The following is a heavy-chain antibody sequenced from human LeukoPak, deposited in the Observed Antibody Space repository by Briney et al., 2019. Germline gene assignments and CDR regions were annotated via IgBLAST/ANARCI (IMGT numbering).Heavy chain of an antibody. D-gene: IGHD2-15*01. V-gene: IGHV5-51*01. CDR1: GYSFTSYW. Sequence: GESLKISCKGSGYSFTSYWIGWVRQMPGKGLEWMGIIYPGDSDTRYSPSFQGQVTISADKSISTAYLQWSSLKASDTAMYYCGRLLGASDSSGAFDIWGQGTMVTVSS. CDR3: GRLLGASDSSGAFDI. CDR2: IYPGDSDT. J-gene: IGHJ3*02.